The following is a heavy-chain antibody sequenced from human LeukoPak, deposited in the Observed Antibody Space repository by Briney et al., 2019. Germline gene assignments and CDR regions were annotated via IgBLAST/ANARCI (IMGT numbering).Heavy chain of an antibody. CDR2: ISSSGSTI. CDR3: ARDGSGYAFDI. D-gene: IGHD3-10*01. V-gene: IGHV3-48*03. J-gene: IGHJ3*02. Sequence: GGSLRLPCAASGFTFSSYEMNWVRQAPGKGLEWVSYISSSGSTIYYADSVKGRFTISRDNAKNSLYLQMNSLRAEDTAVYYCARDGSGYAFDIWGQGTMVTVSS. CDR1: GFTFSSYE.